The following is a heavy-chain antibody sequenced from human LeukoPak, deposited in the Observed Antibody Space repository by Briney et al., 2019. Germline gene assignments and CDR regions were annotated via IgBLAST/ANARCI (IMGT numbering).Heavy chain of an antibody. CDR2: IYYSGST. D-gene: IGHD6-13*01. CDR1: GGSFSIYY. J-gene: IGHJ4*02. V-gene: IGHV4-59*01. Sequence: SETLSPTCTVSGGSFSIYYWTWIRQPAGKGLEWIGYIYYSGSTNYNPSLKSRVTISVDTSKNQFSLKLSSVTAADTALYYCARGSSSSHHPALSWGQGTLVTVSS. CDR3: ARGSSSSHHPALS.